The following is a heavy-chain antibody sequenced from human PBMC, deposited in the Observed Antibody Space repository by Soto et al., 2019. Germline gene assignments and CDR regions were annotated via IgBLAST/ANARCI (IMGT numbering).Heavy chain of an antibody. V-gene: IGHV4-31*03. CDR2: IYYSGST. D-gene: IGHD3-22*01. CDR3: ARAKYYDNWFDP. Sequence: SETLSLTCTVSGGSISSGGYCWSWIRQLPGKGLEWIGYIYYSGSTYYNPSLKSRVTISVDTSKNQFSLKLSSVTAADTAVYYCARAKYYDNWFDPWGQGTLVTVS. CDR1: GGSISSGGYC. J-gene: IGHJ5*02.